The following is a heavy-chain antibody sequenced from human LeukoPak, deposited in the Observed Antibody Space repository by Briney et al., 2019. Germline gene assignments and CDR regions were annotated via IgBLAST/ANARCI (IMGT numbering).Heavy chain of an antibody. CDR3: ARGGYDILTGSGFFDY. J-gene: IGHJ4*02. CDR1: GGSFSGYY. V-gene: IGHV4-34*01. Sequence: SETLSLTCAVYGGSFSGYYWSWIRQPPGKGLEWIGEINHSGSTNYNPSLKSRVTISVDTSKNQFSLKLSSVTAADTAVYYCARGGYDILTGSGFFDYWGQGTLVTVSS. CDR2: INHSGST. D-gene: IGHD3-9*01.